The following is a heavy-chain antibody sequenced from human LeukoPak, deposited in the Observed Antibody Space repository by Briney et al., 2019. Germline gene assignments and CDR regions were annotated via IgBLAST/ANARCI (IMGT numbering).Heavy chain of an antibody. J-gene: IGHJ3*02. CDR1: GFTFDDYA. Sequence: ALSLSCAASGFTFDDYAMHWVRQAPGKGLEWVSGISWNSGSIGYADSVKGRFTISRDNAKNSLYLQMNSLRAEDMALYYCAKDRAAAGYDAFDIWGQGTMVTVSS. V-gene: IGHV3-9*03. D-gene: IGHD6-13*01. CDR2: ISWNSGSI. CDR3: AKDRAAAGYDAFDI.